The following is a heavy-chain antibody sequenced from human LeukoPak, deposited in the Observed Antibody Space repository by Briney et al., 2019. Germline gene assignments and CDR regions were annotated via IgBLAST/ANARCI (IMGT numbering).Heavy chain of an antibody. Sequence: SETLSLTCTVSGGSISSSSYYWGWIRQPPGKGLEWIGSIYYSGSTYYNPSLKSRVTISVDTSKNQFSLKLSSVTAADTAVYYCARRGAMVRGVIRGYFDYWGQGTLATVSS. CDR2: IYYSGST. CDR3: ARRGAMVRGVIRGYFDY. D-gene: IGHD3-10*01. V-gene: IGHV4-39*01. CDR1: GGSISSSSYY. J-gene: IGHJ4*02.